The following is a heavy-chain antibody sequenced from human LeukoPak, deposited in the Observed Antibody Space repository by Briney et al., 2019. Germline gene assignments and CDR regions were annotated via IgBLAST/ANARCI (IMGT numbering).Heavy chain of an antibody. D-gene: IGHD2/OR15-2a*01. V-gene: IGHV1-2*06. Sequence: ASVKVSFKASGYTFTGYYMHVVRQPPGQGLEWMGRINPNSGGTNYAQKFQGRVTMTRDTSISTAYMELSSLRSEDTAVYYCARGLSPSAFDIWGQGTMVTVSS. CDR1: GYTFTGYY. J-gene: IGHJ3*02. CDR2: INPNSGGT. CDR3: ARGLSPSAFDI.